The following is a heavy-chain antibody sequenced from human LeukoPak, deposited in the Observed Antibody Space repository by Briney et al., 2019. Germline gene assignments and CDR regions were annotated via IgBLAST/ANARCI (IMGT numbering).Heavy chain of an antibody. CDR2: IHRSGSAI. CDR1: GFTFSDYE. J-gene: IGHJ3*02. V-gene: IGHV3-48*03. D-gene: IGHD5-18*01. CDR3: ARARSSYGYGDAFDI. Sequence: GGSLRLSCEASGFTFSDYEMNWVRQAPGKGLEWVSYIHRSGSAIYYADSVKGRFTISRDNSKNTLYLQMNSLRAEDTAVYYCARARSSYGYGDAFDIWGQGTMVTVSS.